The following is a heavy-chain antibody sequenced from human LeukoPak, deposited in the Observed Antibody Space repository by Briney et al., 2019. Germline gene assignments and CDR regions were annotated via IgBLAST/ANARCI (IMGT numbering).Heavy chain of an antibody. Sequence: AASVKVSCKASGGTFSSYAISWVRQAPGQGLEWMGGIIPIFSTANYAQKFQGRVTITADESTSTAYMELSSLRSEDTAVYYCARLKYSYGYWFDPWGQGTLVTVSS. CDR1: GGTFSSYA. D-gene: IGHD5-18*01. CDR2: IIPIFSTA. J-gene: IGHJ5*02. CDR3: ARLKYSYGYWFDP. V-gene: IGHV1-69*13.